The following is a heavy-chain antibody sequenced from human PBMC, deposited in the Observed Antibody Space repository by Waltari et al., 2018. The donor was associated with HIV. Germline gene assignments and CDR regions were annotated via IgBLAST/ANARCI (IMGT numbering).Heavy chain of an antibody. CDR2: ISGSGGRT. V-gene: IGHV3-23*01. CDR3: AKDLHRLVSFFDY. J-gene: IGHJ4*02. D-gene: IGHD6-19*01. CDR1: GFTFSSYA. Sequence: EVQLLESGGGLVQPGGSLRLSCAASGFTFSSYAMSWVRQAPGKGLEWVSAISGSGGRTYYADPVKGRFTISRDNSKNTLYLQMNSLRAEDTAVYYCAKDLHRLVSFFDYWGQGTLVTVSS.